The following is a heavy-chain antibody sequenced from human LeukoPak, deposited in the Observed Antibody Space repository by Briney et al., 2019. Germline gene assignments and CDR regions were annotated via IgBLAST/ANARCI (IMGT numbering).Heavy chain of an antibody. Sequence: SETLSLTCALYGGSFTYYYWSWIRQPPGKGLEWIGEINHAGSTNYNPSLKSRVTISVDTSKNQFSLKLSSVTAADTAVYYCAKVAAAGTDYWGQGTLVTVSS. CDR3: AKVAAAGTDY. CDR2: INHAGST. V-gene: IGHV4-34*01. J-gene: IGHJ4*02. D-gene: IGHD6-13*01. CDR1: GGSFTYYY.